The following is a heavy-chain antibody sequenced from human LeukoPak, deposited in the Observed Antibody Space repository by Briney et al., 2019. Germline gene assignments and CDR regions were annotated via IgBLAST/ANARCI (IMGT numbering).Heavy chain of an antibody. CDR3: ARGVSSGGLLSFDY. CDR2: ISAYNGNT. J-gene: IGHJ4*02. V-gene: IGHV1-18*01. CDR1: GYTFTSYG. D-gene: IGHD5-12*01. Sequence: AAVKVCCKASGYTFTSYGISWVRQAPGQGLEWMGWISAYNGNTNYAQKLQGRVTMTTDTSTSTAYMELRSLRSDDTAVYYCARGVSSGGLLSFDYWGQGTLVTVSS.